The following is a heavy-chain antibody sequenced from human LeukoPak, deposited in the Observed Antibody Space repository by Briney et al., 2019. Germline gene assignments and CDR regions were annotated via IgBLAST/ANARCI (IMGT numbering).Heavy chain of an antibody. Sequence: ASVKVSCKASGYTFTSYDINWVRQATGQGLEWMGWMNPNSGTTGYAKKFQGRVTMTRYTSISTAYMALSSLRSEDTAVYYCARELREGSTYYYGMDVWGQGTTVTVSS. J-gene: IGHJ6*02. CDR3: ARELREGSTYYYGMDV. V-gene: IGHV1-8*01. CDR2: MNPNSGTT. CDR1: GYTFTSYD. D-gene: IGHD1-26*01.